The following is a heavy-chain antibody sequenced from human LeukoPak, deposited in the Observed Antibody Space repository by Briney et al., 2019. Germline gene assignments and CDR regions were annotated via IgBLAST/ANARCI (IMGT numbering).Heavy chain of an antibody. D-gene: IGHD4-23*01. J-gene: IGHJ4*02. V-gene: IGHV3-15*01. Sequence: GGSLRLSCVVSGFTFSGSAVHWVRQASGKGLEWLGRIKSKTDGGTTDYAAPLKGRFTISRDDSKNTLYLQMNSLKTEDTAVYYCTTERWPTDFDYWGQGTLVTVSS. CDR1: GFTFSGSA. CDR2: IKSKTDGGTT. CDR3: TTERWPTDFDY.